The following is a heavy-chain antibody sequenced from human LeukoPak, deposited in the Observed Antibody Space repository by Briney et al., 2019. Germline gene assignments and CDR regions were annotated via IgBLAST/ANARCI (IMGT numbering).Heavy chain of an antibody. D-gene: IGHD6-19*01. J-gene: IGHJ3*02. V-gene: IGHV4-59*01. CDR2: IYYSGST. CDR3: ARFSFSAVAGTRGAAFDI. Sequence: PSETLSLTCTVSGGSISDYYWSWIRQPPGKGLEWIGYIYYSGSTNYNPSPKSRVTISVYTSKNQFSRKLSSVTAADTAVYYCARFSFSAVAGTRGAAFDIWGQGTMVTVSS. CDR1: GGSISDYY.